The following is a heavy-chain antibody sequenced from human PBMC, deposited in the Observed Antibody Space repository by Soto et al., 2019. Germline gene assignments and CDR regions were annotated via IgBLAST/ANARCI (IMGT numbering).Heavy chain of an antibody. D-gene: IGHD3-10*01. V-gene: IGHV1-69*19. CDR3: AREVQVHTPAFVY. CDR2: ISPMFGAA. CDR1: GGTFNTYA. J-gene: IGHJ4*02. Sequence: QVQLVQSGAEMKKPGSSVKVSCQSSGGTFNTYAMNWVRQAPGQGAEWMGDISPMFGAANYAPKFQGRVTITADESTGTSYMQLSGLTSEDTALFFCAREVQVHTPAFVYWGQGTLVTVSS.